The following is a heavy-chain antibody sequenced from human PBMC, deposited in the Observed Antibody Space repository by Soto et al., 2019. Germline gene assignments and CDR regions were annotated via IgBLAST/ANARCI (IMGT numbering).Heavy chain of an antibody. V-gene: IGHV3-48*02. Sequence: GGSLRLSCAASGFTFSSYSMNWVRQAPGKGLEWVSYISSSSSTIYYADSVKGRFTISSDNAKNSLYLQMNSLRDEDTAVYYCARARDSSGYPGAGYYYYGMDVWGQGTTVTVSS. CDR3: ARARDSSGYPGAGYYYYGMDV. CDR2: ISSSSSTI. J-gene: IGHJ6*02. D-gene: IGHD3-22*01. CDR1: GFTFSSYS.